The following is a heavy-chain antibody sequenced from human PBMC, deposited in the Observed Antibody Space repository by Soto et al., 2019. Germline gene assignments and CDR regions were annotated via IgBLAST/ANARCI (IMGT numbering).Heavy chain of an antibody. CDR3: ARHEYPTELVPAGM. CDR1: GGSISSSSYY. J-gene: IGHJ4*02. CDR2: IYYSGST. V-gene: IGHV4-39*01. Sequence: SETLSLTCTVSGGSISSSSYYWGWIRQPPGKGLEWIGSIYYSGSTYYNPSLKSRVTISVDTSKNQFSLKLSSVTAADTAVYYCARHEYPTELVPAGMWGQGTLVTVSS. D-gene: IGHD2-2*01.